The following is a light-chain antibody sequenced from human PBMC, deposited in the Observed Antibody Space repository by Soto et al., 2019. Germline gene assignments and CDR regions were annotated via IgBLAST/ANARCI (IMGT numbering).Light chain of an antibody. J-gene: IGKJ1*01. CDR1: QNIDNY. CDR3: QQYYNYPRT. Sequence: DIQMTQSPSSLSASLGDRVTITCRASQNIDNYLNWYQQKPGKAPKLLIYATSTLQSGVPSRFSGSGSGTDFTLTFSCLQSEDFATYYCQQYYNYPRTFGQGTKVDIK. CDR2: ATS. V-gene: IGKV1-39*01.